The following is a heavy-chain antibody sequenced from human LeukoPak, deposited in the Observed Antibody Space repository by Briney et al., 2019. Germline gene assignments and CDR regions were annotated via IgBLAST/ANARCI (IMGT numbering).Heavy chain of an antibody. Sequence: PGRPLRLSCGASGFTFRTYAMHWVRQTPDKGLEWVAFMSSDGSNENYADSVKGRFTISRDNSKNTLYLQMNSLRAEDTAVYYCARGGALVWIDYWGQGTLVTVSS. J-gene: IGHJ4*02. V-gene: IGHV3-30*03. CDR1: GFTFRTYA. CDR2: MSSDGSNE. CDR3: ARGGALVWIDY. D-gene: IGHD6-13*01.